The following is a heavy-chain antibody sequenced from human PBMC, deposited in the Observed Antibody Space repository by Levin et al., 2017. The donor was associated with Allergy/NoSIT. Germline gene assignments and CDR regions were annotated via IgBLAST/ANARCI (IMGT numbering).Heavy chain of an antibody. Sequence: GGSLRLSCAASGFTFSSYAMSWVRQAPGKGLEWVSAISGSAGTTYYVQSVKGRFTISRDNSKNTLYLQMNSLRAEDTAIYYCAKDQVATGNIDRATYSLHYWGQGTMVTVS. V-gene: IGHV3-23*01. CDR2: ISGSAGTT. CDR1: GFTFSSYA. D-gene: IGHD1-1*01. J-gene: IGHJ4*02. CDR3: AKDQVATGNIDRATYSLHY.